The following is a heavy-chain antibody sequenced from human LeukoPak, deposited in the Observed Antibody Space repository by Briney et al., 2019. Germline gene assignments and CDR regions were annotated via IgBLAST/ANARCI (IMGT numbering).Heavy chain of an antibody. D-gene: IGHD3-10*01. CDR2: ILYVGINK. J-gene: IGHJ4*02. V-gene: IGHV3-30*04. Sequence: PGRSLRLSCAPSGFTFSSSATHCVSLPPSKWMGWVLVILYVGINKYYTDSVKGRFTISRDNSKKTLYMQMNSLRAEDTAVYYCARDRPMVRGVKPSYYFDYWGQGTLVTVSS. CDR3: ARDRPMVRGVKPSYYFDY. CDR1: GFTFSSSA.